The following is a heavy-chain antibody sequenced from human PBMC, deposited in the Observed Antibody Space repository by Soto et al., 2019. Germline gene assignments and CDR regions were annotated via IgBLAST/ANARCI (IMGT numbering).Heavy chain of an antibody. Sequence: GGSLRLSCAASGFTFSDYYMSWIRQAPGKGLEWVSYISSSGSTIYYADSVKGRFTISRDNAKNSLYLQMNSLRAEDTAVYYCVSYYDFWSGYYTLEAGYYWGQGTLVTVSS. CDR3: VSYYDFWSGYYTLEAGYY. CDR2: ISSSGSTI. D-gene: IGHD3-3*01. CDR1: GFTFSDYY. V-gene: IGHV3-11*01. J-gene: IGHJ4*02.